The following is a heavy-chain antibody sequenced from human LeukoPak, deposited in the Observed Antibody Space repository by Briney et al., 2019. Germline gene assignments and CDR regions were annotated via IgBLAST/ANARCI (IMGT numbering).Heavy chain of an antibody. CDR2: IYYSGST. CDR3: ARRGSSGWYEFDY. CDR1: GGSIGSTSYY. Sequence: SETLSLTCTVSGGSIGSTSYYWGWIRQPPGKGLEWIANIYYSGSTYYNPSLKSQVTISVDTSKNQFSLKLSSVTAADTAVYYCARRGSSGWYEFDYWGQGTLVTVSS. V-gene: IGHV4-39*07. D-gene: IGHD6-19*01. J-gene: IGHJ4*02.